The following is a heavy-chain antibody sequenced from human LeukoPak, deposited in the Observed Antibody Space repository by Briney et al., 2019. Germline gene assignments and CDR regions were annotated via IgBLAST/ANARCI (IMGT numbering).Heavy chain of an antibody. Sequence: RSGGSLRLSCAASGFTFSSYWMHWVRQAPWKGLVWVSRINSDGSSTSYADSVKGRFTISRDNAKNTLYLQMNSLRAEDTAVYYCARDGGPPDYWGQGTLVTVSS. V-gene: IGHV3-74*01. J-gene: IGHJ4*02. CDR2: INSDGSST. D-gene: IGHD3-16*01. CDR3: ARDGGPPDY. CDR1: GFTFSSYW.